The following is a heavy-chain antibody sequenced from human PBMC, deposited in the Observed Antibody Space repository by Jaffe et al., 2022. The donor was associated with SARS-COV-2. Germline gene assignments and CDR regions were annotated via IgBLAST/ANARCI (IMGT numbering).Heavy chain of an antibody. CDR1: GFTFSSYS. CDR3: ARELEIVVVVAAPSYGMDV. D-gene: IGHD2-15*01. CDR2: ISSSSSYI. J-gene: IGHJ6*02. V-gene: IGHV3-21*01. Sequence: EVQLVESGGGLVKPGGSLRLSCAASGFTFSSYSMNWVRQAPGKGLEWVSSISSSSSYIYYADSVKGRFTISRDNAKNSLYLQMNSLRAEDTAVYYCARELEIVVVVAAPSYGMDVWGQGTTVTVSS.